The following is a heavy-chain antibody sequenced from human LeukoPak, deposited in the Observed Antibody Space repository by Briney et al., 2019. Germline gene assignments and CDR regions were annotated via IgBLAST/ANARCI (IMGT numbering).Heavy chain of an antibody. J-gene: IGHJ4*02. CDR1: GGTFSNFA. V-gene: IGHV1-69*04. D-gene: IGHD5/OR15-5a*01. Sequence: ASVKVSCKASGGTFSNFAVTWVRQAPGQGLEWMGRIVPILGLTNYAQKFQDRTTFIADKSTNTAYMELKSLTFDDTAVYFCAGGRSQSVSLTVDVWGQGTWSPSPQ. CDR2: IVPILGLT. CDR3: AGGRSQSVSLTVDV.